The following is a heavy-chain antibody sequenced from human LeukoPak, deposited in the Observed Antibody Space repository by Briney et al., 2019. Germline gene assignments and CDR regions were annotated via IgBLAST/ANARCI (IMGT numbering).Heavy chain of an antibody. CDR2: FYHGGST. D-gene: IGHD4-17*01. Sequence: PSETLSLTCTVSGYSISTGYDWDWIGQPPGKGLEWIGTFYHGGSTYYNPSLKSRVTISVDTSKHQFSLNLTSVTAADTAVYYCASLRNCGDYGFWFDPWGQGTLVTVSS. J-gene: IGHJ5*02. CDR3: ASLRNCGDYGFWFDP. CDR1: GYSISTGYD. V-gene: IGHV4-38-2*02.